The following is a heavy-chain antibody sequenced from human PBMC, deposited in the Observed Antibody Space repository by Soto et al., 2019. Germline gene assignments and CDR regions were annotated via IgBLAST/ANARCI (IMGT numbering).Heavy chain of an antibody. Sequence: GGSLRLSCAASGFTFSSYGMHWVRQAPGKGLEWVAVIWYDGSNKYYADSVKGRFTISRDNSNNTLFLQMNSLRAEDTAVYYCARDYGYCSGGSCYSYYYYMDVWGKGTTVTVSS. D-gene: IGHD2-15*01. J-gene: IGHJ6*03. CDR2: IWYDGSNK. V-gene: IGHV3-33*01. CDR3: ARDYGYCSGGSCYSYYYYMDV. CDR1: GFTFSSYG.